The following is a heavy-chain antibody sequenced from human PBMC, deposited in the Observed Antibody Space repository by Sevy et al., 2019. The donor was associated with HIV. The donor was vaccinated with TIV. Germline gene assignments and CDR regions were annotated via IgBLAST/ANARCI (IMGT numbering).Heavy chain of an antibody. Sequence: GGSLRLSCAVSGFTFGSYWMTWVRQAPGKGLEWVANIKQDESEKYYEDFVKGRFTISRDNARNSLYLQMNNLTTEDTAVYYCARDVFHGYFDYWCQGTLVTVSS. CDR2: IKQDESEK. D-gene: IGHD2-8*01. CDR3: ARDVFHGYFDY. V-gene: IGHV3-7*01. J-gene: IGHJ4*02. CDR1: GFTFGSYW.